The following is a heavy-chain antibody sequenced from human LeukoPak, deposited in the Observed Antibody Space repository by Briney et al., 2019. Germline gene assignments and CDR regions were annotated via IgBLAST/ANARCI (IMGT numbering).Heavy chain of an antibody. D-gene: IGHD1-26*01. Sequence: PSETLSLTCTVSGASISRYQWSWIRQPAGKGLEWIGRIYTSGNTNYNPSLKSRVTMSVDTSRNQFSLKLTSVTAADTAVYYCARAAHSGSLAPFDYWGQGTLVTVSS. CDR3: ARAAHSGSLAPFDY. V-gene: IGHV4-4*07. J-gene: IGHJ4*02. CDR2: IYTSGNT. CDR1: GASISRYQ.